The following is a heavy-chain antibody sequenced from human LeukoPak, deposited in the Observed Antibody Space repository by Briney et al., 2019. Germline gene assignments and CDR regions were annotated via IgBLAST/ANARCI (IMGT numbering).Heavy chain of an antibody. V-gene: IGHV3-23*01. J-gene: IGHJ3*02. CDR3: AKDQTILGAFDI. CDR1: GFTFSSYA. Sequence: PGGSLRLSCAASGFTFSSYAMSWVRQAPGKGLEWVSAISGSGGSTYYADSVEGRFTISRDNSKNTLYLQMNSLRAEDTAVYYCAKDQTILGAFDIWGQGTMVTVSS. CDR2: ISGSGGST. D-gene: IGHD3-3*01.